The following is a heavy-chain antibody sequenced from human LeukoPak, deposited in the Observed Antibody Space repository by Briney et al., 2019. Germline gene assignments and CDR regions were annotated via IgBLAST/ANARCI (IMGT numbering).Heavy chain of an antibody. Sequence: GGSPRLSCAASGFTFSSYWMSWVRQAPGKGLEWVANIKQDGSEKYYVDSVKGRFTISRDNAKNSLYLQMNSLRLEDTAGYYCAKGAGYSSNWNFDYWGQGTLVTVSS. D-gene: IGHD6-13*01. CDR2: IKQDGSEK. J-gene: IGHJ4*02. CDR1: GFTFSSYW. CDR3: AKGAGYSSNWNFDY. V-gene: IGHV3-7*03.